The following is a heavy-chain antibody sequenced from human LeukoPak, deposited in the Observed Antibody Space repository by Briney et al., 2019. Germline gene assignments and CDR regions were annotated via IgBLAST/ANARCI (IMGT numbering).Heavy chain of an antibody. CDR3: ARRYYYDSSGYYY. V-gene: IGHV3-7*01. Sequence: PGGSLRLSCAASGFTFSSYWMSWVRQAPGKGLEWVANIKQDGSEKYYVDSVKGRFTISRDNAKNSLYLQMNSLRAEDTAVYYCARRYYYDSSGYYYRGQGTLVTVSS. CDR2: IKQDGSEK. D-gene: IGHD3-22*01. CDR1: GFTFSSYW. J-gene: IGHJ4*02.